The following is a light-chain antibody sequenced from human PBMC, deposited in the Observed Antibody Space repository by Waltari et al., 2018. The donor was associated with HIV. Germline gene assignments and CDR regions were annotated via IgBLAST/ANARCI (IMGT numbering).Light chain of an antibody. CDR1: QVISYY. CDR2: DAS. V-gene: IGKV1-33*01. CDR3: QQYHNVPYT. J-gene: IGKJ2*01. Sequence: DIQMTQSPSSLSASVGDRVTITCQASQVISYYLNWYQVKPGQAPKLLIYDASYLETGVPSRFSGSRSGTDFTFTISSLQPEDVGTYYCQQYHNVPYTFSQGTKLEI.